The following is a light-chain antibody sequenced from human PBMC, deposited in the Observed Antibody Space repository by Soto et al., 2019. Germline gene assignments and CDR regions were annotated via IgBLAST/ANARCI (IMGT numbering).Light chain of an antibody. V-gene: IGLV1-40*01. J-gene: IGLJ3*02. CDR2: GNS. CDR3: QSYDSSLRGSKV. CDR1: SSNIGAGYD. Sequence: QSVLTRPPSVSGAPGQRVTISCTGSSSNIGAGYDVRWYQQLPGTAPKLLIYGNSNRPSGVPDRFSGSNSGTSASLAITGLQAEDEADYYCQSYDSSLRGSKVFGGGTKLTVL.